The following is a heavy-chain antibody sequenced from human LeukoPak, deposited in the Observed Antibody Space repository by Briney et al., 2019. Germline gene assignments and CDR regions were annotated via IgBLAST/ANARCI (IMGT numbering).Heavy chain of an antibody. CDR2: IYHSGST. V-gene: IGHV4-30-2*01. CDR1: GGSISSGGYS. D-gene: IGHD6-19*01. CDR3: ARDGSSGWYGGVDY. Sequence: SETLSLTCAVSGGSISSGGYSWSWIRQPPGKGLEWIGYIYHSGSTYYNPSLKSRVTISVDTSKNQFSLKLSSVTAADTAVYYCARDGSSGWYGGVDYWGQGTLVTVSS. J-gene: IGHJ4*02.